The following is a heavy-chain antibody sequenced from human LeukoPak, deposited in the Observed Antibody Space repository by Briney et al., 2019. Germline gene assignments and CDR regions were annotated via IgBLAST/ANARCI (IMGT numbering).Heavy chain of an antibody. CDR2: INTNTGNP. J-gene: IGHJ6*03. D-gene: IGHD6-19*01. V-gene: IGHV7-4-1*02. CDR3: ARIHSSGRLQWLVQRYYMVV. Sequence: ASVKVSCKASGYTFTSYAMNWVRQATGQGLEWMGWINTNTGNPTYAQGFTGRFVFSLDTSVSTAYLQISSLKAEDTAVYYCARIHSSGRLQWLVQRYYMVVWGKGTTVTVSS. CDR1: GYTFTSYA.